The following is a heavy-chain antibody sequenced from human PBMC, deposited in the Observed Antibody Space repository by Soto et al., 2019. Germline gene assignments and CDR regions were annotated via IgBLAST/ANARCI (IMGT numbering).Heavy chain of an antibody. CDR2: ISSSSSYI. CDR3: ARDIIAVAGKIIDY. CDR1: GFTFSSYS. V-gene: IGHV3-21*01. D-gene: IGHD6-19*01. Sequence: GGSLRLSCAASGFTFSSYSMNWVRQARGRGLEWVSSISSSSSYIYYADSVKSRFTISRDNAKNTLYLQMNSLRAEDTAVYYCARDIIAVAGKIIDYWGQGTLVTVSS. J-gene: IGHJ4*02.